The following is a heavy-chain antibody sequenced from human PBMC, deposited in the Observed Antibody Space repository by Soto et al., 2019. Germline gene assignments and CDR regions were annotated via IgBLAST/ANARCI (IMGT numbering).Heavy chain of an antibody. CDR2: INPSGGST. Sequence: ASVKVSCKASGYTFTSYYMHWVRQAPGQGLEWMGIINPSGGSTSYAQKFQGRVTMTRDTSTSTVYMELSSLRSEDTAVYYCARDRRIAAAVYYYYYGMDVWGQGTTVTVSS. CDR1: GYTFTSYY. V-gene: IGHV1-46*01. J-gene: IGHJ6*02. CDR3: ARDRRIAAAVYYYYYGMDV. D-gene: IGHD6-13*01.